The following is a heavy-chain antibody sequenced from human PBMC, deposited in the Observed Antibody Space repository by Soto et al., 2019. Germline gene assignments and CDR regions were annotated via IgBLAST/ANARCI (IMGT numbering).Heavy chain of an antibody. CDR1: GGSFNNYF. Sequence: SETLSLTCAVYGGSFNNYFWSWIRQPPGKGLEWIGEINHSGSTNYSPSLKSRVTISVDTSKNQFSLKLNSVTAADTAVYYCARVHVVLMEFADWFDPWGLGTLVTV. J-gene: IGHJ5*02. CDR2: INHSGST. CDR3: ARVHVVLMEFADWFDP. V-gene: IGHV4-34*01. D-gene: IGHD2-8*01.